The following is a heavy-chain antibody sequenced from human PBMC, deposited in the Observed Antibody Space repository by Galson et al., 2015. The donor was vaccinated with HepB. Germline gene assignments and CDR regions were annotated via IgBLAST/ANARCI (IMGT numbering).Heavy chain of an antibody. CDR2: IYSGGST. CDR1: GFTVSSNY. CDR3: ARNRGSGYSYGNYYFDY. J-gene: IGHJ4*02. V-gene: IGHV3-53*01. D-gene: IGHD5-18*01. Sequence: SLRLSCAASGFTVSSNYMSWVRQAPGKGLEWVSVIYSGGSTYYADSVKGRFTISRDNSKNTLYLQMNSLRAEDTAVYYCARNRGSGYSYGNYYFDYWGQGTLVTVSS.